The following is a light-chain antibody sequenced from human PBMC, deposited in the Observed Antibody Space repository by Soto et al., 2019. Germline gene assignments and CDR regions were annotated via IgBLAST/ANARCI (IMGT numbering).Light chain of an antibody. V-gene: IGKV3-15*01. CDR3: QQYNNWPPWT. CDR1: QSISNN. J-gene: IGKJ1*01. CDR2: GAS. Sequence: EIVMTQSPATRSVSPGERATLSCRASQSISNNLAWYQQQPGQTPRLLIYGASTTATGIPARFSGSGTGTEFTLTISSLQSEDFAVYYCQQYNNWPPWTFGQGTKVDI.